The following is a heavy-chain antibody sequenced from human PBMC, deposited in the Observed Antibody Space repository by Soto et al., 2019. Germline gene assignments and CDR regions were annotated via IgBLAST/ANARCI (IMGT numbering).Heavy chain of an antibody. Sequence: QDQLVQSGAEVKKPGSSVKVSCKASGGTFSSHTFSWVRQAPGPGLAWMGRIIPALGTATYAQKCQGRVTITADESATTVYMELNSRRTADTAVYDCAIPDFGDYWYFDLWGRGTLVTVSS. CDR1: GGTFSSHT. J-gene: IGHJ2*01. D-gene: IGHD4-17*01. V-gene: IGHV1-69*08. CDR2: IIPALGTA. CDR3: AIPDFGDYWYFDL.